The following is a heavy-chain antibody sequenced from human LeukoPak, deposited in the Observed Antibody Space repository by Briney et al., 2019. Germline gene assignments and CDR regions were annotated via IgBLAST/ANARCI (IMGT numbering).Heavy chain of an antibody. CDR1: GFPLSSYS. J-gene: IGHJ4*02. V-gene: IGHV3-48*01. CDR2: ISSSGSAI. CDR3: VRVEGSYFDY. Sequence: QTGGSLRLSCAASGFPLSSYSINWVSQDPGKGIEWVSYISSSGSAIYYVDSVKGRFTVSRDNAKNSLFLQMNSPRAEDTAVYYCVRVEGSYFDYWGQGALVTVSS. D-gene: IGHD2-15*01.